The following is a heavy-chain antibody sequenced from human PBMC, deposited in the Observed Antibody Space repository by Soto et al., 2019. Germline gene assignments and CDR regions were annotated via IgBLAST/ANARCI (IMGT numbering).Heavy chain of an antibody. Sequence: GGSLRLSCAASGFTFSTYSMNWVSQAPGKGLEWVSYVSSSGSSKYYAASVKGRFTISRDNAKDSLYLQMDNLRAEDTAVYYCARMSSSISPGCWGQGTLVTVSS. CDR1: GFTFSTYS. D-gene: IGHD2-2*01. V-gene: IGHV3-48*01. CDR2: VSSSGSSK. CDR3: ARMSSSISPGC. J-gene: IGHJ4*02.